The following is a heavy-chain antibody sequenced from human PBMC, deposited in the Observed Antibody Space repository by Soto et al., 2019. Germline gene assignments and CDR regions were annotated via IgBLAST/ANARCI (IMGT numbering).Heavy chain of an antibody. V-gene: IGHV3-48*02. CDR1: GFTFSSYR. CDR2: ISSSSSTI. J-gene: IGHJ3*02. CDR3: ARDREIYYDSRVLGAFDI. Sequence: RLSCAAPGFTFSSYRINWVPPAPGEGLEWVSYISSSSSTIYYADSVKGRFTISRDNAKNSLYLQMNSLRDEDTAVYYCARDREIYYDSRVLGAFDIWGQGTMVTVSS. D-gene: IGHD3-22*01.